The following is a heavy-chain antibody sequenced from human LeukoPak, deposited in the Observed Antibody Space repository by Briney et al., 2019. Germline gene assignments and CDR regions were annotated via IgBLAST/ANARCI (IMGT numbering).Heavy chain of an antibody. CDR2: ISSSGSTI. CDR1: GFTFSDYY. J-gene: IGHJ6*03. D-gene: IGHD5-18*01. CDR3: ARGGYSYGRRYYYMDV. Sequence: GGSRRLSCAASGFTFSDYYMSWIRQAPGKVLEWVSYISSSGSTIYYADSVKGRFTISRDNAKNSLYLQMNSLRAEDTAVYYCARGGYSYGRRYYYMDVWGKGTTVTVSS. V-gene: IGHV3-11*04.